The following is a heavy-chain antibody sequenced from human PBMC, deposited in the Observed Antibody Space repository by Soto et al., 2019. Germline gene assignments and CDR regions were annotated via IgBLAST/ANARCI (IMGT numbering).Heavy chain of an antibody. Sequence: QVQLVQSGAEVKKPGSSVKVSCKASGGTFSSYAISWVRQATGQGLEWMGGSIPIFGTADYAQKFKGRVAITADDSTSTADMELSSLKSEDTAVYYCAIRRLISTIRHFDLWGRGTLVTVSS. CDR2: SIPIFGTA. J-gene: IGHJ2*01. CDR3: AIRRLISTIRHFDL. V-gene: IGHV1-69*12. CDR1: GGTFSSYA. D-gene: IGHD2-21*01.